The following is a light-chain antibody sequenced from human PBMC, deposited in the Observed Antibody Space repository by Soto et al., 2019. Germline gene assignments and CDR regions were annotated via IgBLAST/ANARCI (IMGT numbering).Light chain of an antibody. V-gene: IGLV2-14*01. Sequence: QSVRAQPASVSGAPGQSITISCTGTSSDVGGYNYVSWYQQHPGKAPKLMIYDVSNRPSGVSNRFSGSKSGNTASLTISGLQAEDEADYYCSLYTSSSTNYVFGTGTKVTVL. CDR3: SLYTSSSTNYV. CDR2: DVS. J-gene: IGLJ1*01. CDR1: SSDVGGYNY.